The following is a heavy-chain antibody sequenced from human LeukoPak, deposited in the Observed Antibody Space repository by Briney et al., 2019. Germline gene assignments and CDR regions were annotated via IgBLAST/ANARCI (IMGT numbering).Heavy chain of an antibody. CDR3: STLTSRGLSDS. CDR2: IKSKADGETI. CDR1: GFTFTNAW. V-gene: IGHV3-15*07. Sequence: GGSLRLSCAASGFTFTNAWMNWVRQAPGKGLEWVGRIKSKADGETIDYAAPVKGRFTFSRHDSKNMLYLQMNSLKSEDTAVYYCSTLTSRGLSDSWGQGTLVTVSS. J-gene: IGHJ4*02. D-gene: IGHD1-20*01.